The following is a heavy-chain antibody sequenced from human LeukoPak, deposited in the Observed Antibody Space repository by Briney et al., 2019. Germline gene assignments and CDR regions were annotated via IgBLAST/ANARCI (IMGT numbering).Heavy chain of an antibody. CDR3: AKGTDFWSGYYYYYYMDV. CDR1: GFSFSSYA. V-gene: IGHV3-23*01. Sequence: GGSLRLSCAASGFSFSSYAMAWVRQAPGKGLEWVSAISGSGGSTYYADSVKGRFTISRDNSKNTLYLQMNSLRAEDTAVYYCAKGTDFWSGYYYYYYMDVWGKGTTVTVSS. D-gene: IGHD3-3*01. J-gene: IGHJ6*03. CDR2: ISGSGGST.